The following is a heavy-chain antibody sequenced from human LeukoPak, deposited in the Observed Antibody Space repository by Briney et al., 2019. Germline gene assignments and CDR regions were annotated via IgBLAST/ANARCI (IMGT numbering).Heavy chain of an antibody. Sequence: GSPVKVSCKASGGTFSSYGISWVRQAPGQGLEWMGGIIPIFGTANYAQKFQGRVTITAGESTSTAYMELSSLRSEDTAVYYCARLDEYSSSSRYYGMDVWGQGTTVTVSS. CDR3: ARLDEYSSSSRYYGMDV. CDR1: GGTFSSYG. J-gene: IGHJ6*02. D-gene: IGHD6-6*01. V-gene: IGHV1-69*01. CDR2: IIPIFGTA.